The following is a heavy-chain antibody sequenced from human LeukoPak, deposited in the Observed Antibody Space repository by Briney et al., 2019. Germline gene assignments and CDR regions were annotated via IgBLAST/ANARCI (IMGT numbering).Heavy chain of an antibody. Sequence: QPGGSLSLSCAASGFTVGRYGLHWVRQAPGKGLEWVAFIRYDESNKYYADSVKGRFTIHRDNYKNTLYLQKNSLRAEDTRVYHCAKKKALRGYSLRVTMVRGVLGADYMDVWGKGTTVSVSS. J-gene: IGHJ6*03. CDR3: AKKKALRGYSLRVTMVRGVLGADYMDV. V-gene: IGHV3-30*02. D-gene: IGHD3-10*01. CDR2: IRYDESNK. CDR1: GFTVGRYG.